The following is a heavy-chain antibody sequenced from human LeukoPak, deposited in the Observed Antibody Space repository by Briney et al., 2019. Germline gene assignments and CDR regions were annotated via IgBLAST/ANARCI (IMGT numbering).Heavy chain of an antibody. CDR3: ARVRDYGGIDEDY. J-gene: IGHJ4*02. CDR2: ISAYNGNT. V-gene: IGHV1-18*04. Sequence: GASVKVSCKASGYTFTGYYMHWVRQAPGQGLECMGWISAYNGNTNYAQRFQGRVTMTTDTSTSTAYMELRSLRSDDTAVYYCARVRDYGGIDEDYWGQGTLVTVSS. D-gene: IGHD3-16*01. CDR1: GYTFTGYY.